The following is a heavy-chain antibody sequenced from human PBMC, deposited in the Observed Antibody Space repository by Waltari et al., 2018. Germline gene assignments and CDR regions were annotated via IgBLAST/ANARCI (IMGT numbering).Heavy chain of an antibody. CDR2: IRDKAKSYTL. Sequence: EVQLVESGGGLVQPGGSLRLSCAASGFSFSDHYMAWVRQAPGKGLGWVARIRDKAKSYTLEYAASVKGRFIISRDDSMNSLYLQMNNLKTEDTAMYFCARGYCVSNSCYCGDSWGQGTLVTVSS. J-gene: IGHJ4*02. V-gene: IGHV3-72*01. D-gene: IGHD2-2*01. CDR1: GFSFSDHY. CDR3: ARGYCVSNSCYCGDS.